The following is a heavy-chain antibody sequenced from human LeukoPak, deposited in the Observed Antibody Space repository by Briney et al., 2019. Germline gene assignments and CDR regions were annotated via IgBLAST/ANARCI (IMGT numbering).Heavy chain of an antibody. V-gene: IGHV1-69*05. CDR2: IIPIFGTA. CDR1: GYTFTSYY. Sequence: GASVKVSCKASGYTFTSYYMHWVRQAPGQGLEWMGGIIPIFGTANYAQKFQGRVTITTDESTSTAYMELSSLRSEDTAVYYCARVIEYSSSLGNYWGQGTLVTVSS. J-gene: IGHJ4*02. CDR3: ARVIEYSSSLGNY. D-gene: IGHD6-6*01.